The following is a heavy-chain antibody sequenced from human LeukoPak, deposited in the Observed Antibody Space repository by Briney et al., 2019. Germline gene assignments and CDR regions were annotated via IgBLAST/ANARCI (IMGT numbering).Heavy chain of an antibody. Sequence: SETLSLTCTVSGGSISSSSYYWGWIRQPPGKGLEWIGSIYYSGSTYYNPSLKSRVTISVDTSKNQFSLKLSSVTAADTAVYYCAREYEAYYGMDVWGQGTTVTVSS. CDR2: IYYSGST. D-gene: IGHD3-16*01. J-gene: IGHJ6*02. V-gene: IGHV4-39*07. CDR3: AREYEAYYGMDV. CDR1: GGSISSSSYY.